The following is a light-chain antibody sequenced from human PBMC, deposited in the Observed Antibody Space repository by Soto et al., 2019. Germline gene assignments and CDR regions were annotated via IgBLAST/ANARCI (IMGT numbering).Light chain of an antibody. Sequence: EVVLTQSPATLSVSPGERASLSCRASQNLSRNLAWYQYQPGQAPRLLIYGASTRVTGIPARFSGSGSGTDFTLTISSLQSEDSAVYYCQHYDNWPHTFGLGTKLEIK. J-gene: IGKJ2*01. V-gene: IGKV3-15*01. CDR3: QHYDNWPHT. CDR1: QNLSRN. CDR2: GAS.